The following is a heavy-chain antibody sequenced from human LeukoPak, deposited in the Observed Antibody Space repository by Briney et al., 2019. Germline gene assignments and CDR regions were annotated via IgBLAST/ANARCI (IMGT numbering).Heavy chain of an antibody. V-gene: IGHV1-8*01. CDR3: ARGDYGDYPYYYYGMDV. CDR1: GYTFTSYD. J-gene: IGHJ6*02. CDR2: MNPNSNNT. D-gene: IGHD4-17*01. Sequence: ASVKVSCKASGYTFTSYDVNWVRQATGQGLEWMGWMNPNSNNTGYTQKLQGRVTMTTDTSTSTAYMELRSLRSDDTAVYYCARGDYGDYPYYYYGMDVWGQGTTVTVSS.